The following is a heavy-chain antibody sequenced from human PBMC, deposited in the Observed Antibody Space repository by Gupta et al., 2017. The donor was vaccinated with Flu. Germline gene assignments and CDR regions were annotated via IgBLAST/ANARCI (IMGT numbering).Heavy chain of an antibody. CDR3: AKVGQGGWWIGYYFDY. Sequence: AMSWVRQAPGKGLEWVSAISGSGGSPYYADSVKGRFTISRDNSKNTLYLQMNSMRAEETAVYYCAKVGQGGWWIGYYFDYWGQGTLVTVYS. V-gene: IGHV3-23*01. CDR2: ISGSGGSP. D-gene: IGHD6-19*01. J-gene: IGHJ4*02. CDR1: A.